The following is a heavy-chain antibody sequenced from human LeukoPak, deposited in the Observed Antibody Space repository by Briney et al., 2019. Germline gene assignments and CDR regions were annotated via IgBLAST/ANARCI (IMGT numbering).Heavy chain of an antibody. CDR2: ISSDSSYI. J-gene: IGHJ4*02. V-gene: IGHV3-21*01. CDR1: GFTLSSYT. CDR3: ARGNYYDSSGYYYTEDY. D-gene: IGHD3-22*01. Sequence: GGSLRLSCTASGFTLSSYTMNWVRQAPGKGLEWVSCISSDSSYIYYADSVKGRFTISRDNAKNSLYLQMNSLGAEDTAVYYCARGNYYDSSGYYYTEDYWGQGTLVTVSS.